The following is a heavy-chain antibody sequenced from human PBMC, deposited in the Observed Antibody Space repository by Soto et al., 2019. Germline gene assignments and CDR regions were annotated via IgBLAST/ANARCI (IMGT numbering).Heavy chain of an antibody. J-gene: IGHJ3*02. D-gene: IGHD3-22*01. V-gene: IGHV1-46*01. CDR3: ARNDYYDSSGSGAFDI. CDR1: GYTFTSYY. CDR2: INPSGGST. Sequence: ASVKVSCKASGYTFTSYYMHWVRQAPGQGLEWMGIINPSGGSTGYAQKFQGRVTMTRDTSTSTVYMELSSLRSEDTAVYYCARNDYYDSSGSGAFDIWGQGTMVTVSS.